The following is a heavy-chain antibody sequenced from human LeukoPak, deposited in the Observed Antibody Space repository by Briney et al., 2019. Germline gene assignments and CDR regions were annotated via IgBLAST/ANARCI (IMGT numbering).Heavy chain of an antibody. V-gene: IGHV3-30*02. CDR1: GFTFSSYG. Sequence: PGGSLRLSCAASGFTFSSYGMHWVRQAPGKGLEWVAFIRYDGSNKYYADSVKGRFTISRDNSKNTLYLQMNSLRAEDTAVYYRAKEAQVLKGYFQHWGQGTLVTVSS. J-gene: IGHJ1*01. D-gene: IGHD2-8*01. CDR2: IRYDGSNK. CDR3: AKEAQVLKGYFQH.